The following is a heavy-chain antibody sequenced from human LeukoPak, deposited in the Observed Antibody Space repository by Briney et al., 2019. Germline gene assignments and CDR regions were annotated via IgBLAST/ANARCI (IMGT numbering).Heavy chain of an antibody. V-gene: IGHV1-2*02. CDR2: INPNSGGT. D-gene: IGHD3-10*01. CDR3: ARDQNYYGSGSYYFSDY. CDR1: GYTFSDYY. Sequence: ASVKVSCKASGYTFSDYYINWMRQAPGQGLEWMGWINPNSGGTNYAQKFQGRVTMTRDTSISTAYMELNRLRSDDTAVYYCARDQNYYGSGSYYFSDYWGQGTLVTVSS. J-gene: IGHJ4*02.